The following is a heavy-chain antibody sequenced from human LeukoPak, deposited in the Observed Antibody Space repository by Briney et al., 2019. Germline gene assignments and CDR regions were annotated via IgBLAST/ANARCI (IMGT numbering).Heavy chain of an antibody. CDR1: GGSISGSY. V-gene: IGHV4-59*01. Sequence: SETLSLTCTVSGGSISGSYWSWIRQPPGKGLEFIGYIHYSGTTNYNPSLKSRVTMSVDTSKNQFSLRLSSVTAADTAVYYCARGGDTAMVEVDYWGQGTLVTVSS. CDR3: ARGGDTAMVEVDY. D-gene: IGHD5-18*01. CDR2: IHYSGTT. J-gene: IGHJ4*02.